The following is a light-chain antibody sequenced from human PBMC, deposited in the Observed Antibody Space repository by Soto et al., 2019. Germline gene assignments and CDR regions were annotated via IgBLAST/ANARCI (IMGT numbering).Light chain of an antibody. CDR1: QSVSSSY. CDR3: QQYSILWT. Sequence: EIVLTQSPGTLSLSPGERATLSCRASQSVSSSYLAWYQQKPGQAPRLLIYGASSRATGIPDRFSGSAAGTDFTLTISILEAEDVAVYYCQQYSILWTFGQGTKVEIK. J-gene: IGKJ1*01. CDR2: GAS. V-gene: IGKV3-20*01.